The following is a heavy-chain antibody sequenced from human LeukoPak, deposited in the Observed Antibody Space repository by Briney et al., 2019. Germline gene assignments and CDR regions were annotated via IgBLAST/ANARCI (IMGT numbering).Heavy chain of an antibody. CDR1: GYTFTSYG. Sequence: GAPVEVSCKASGYTFTSYGISWVRQAPGQGLEWMGWISAYNGNTNYAQKLQGRVTMTTDTSTSTAYMELRSLRSDDTAVYYCARDLYDFWSGYYTFDYWGQGTLVTVSS. CDR3: ARDLYDFWSGYYTFDY. J-gene: IGHJ4*02. CDR2: ISAYNGNT. D-gene: IGHD3-3*01. V-gene: IGHV1-18*01.